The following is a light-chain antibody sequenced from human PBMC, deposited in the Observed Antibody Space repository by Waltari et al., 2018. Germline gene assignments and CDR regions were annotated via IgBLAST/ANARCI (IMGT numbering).Light chain of an antibody. CDR1: QSVSSND. CDR2: GTY. Sequence: EIVLTQSPGTLSLSPGERATPSCGASQSVSSNDLAWYQQKPGQAPRVLIYGTYNRATGIPDRFSGSGSGTDFTLTISRLEPEDFAVYYCQQYGSWTFGQGTKVEIK. V-gene: IGKV3-20*01. J-gene: IGKJ1*01. CDR3: QQYGSWT.